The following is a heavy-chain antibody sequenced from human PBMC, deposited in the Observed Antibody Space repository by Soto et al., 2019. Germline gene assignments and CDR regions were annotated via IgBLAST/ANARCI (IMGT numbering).Heavy chain of an antibody. CDR3: ARVVITPVPASYYYGMDV. CDR2: IIPFIGTA. V-gene: IGHV1-69*18. CDR1: GGTFSSYA. J-gene: IGHJ6*02. Sequence: QVQLVQSGAEVKKPGSSVTVSCKASGGTFSSYAISWVRQAPGQGLEWMGRIIPFIGTANYAQKFQGRVTIPANESTSTAYMELTSLTSEDTAEYYCARVVITPVPASYYYGMDVWGQGTTVTVSS. D-gene: IGHD1-20*01.